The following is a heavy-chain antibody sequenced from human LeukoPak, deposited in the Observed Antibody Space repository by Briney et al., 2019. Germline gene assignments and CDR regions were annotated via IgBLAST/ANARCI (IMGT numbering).Heavy chain of an antibody. CDR3: AKDGRSLLRYFDWLCPLDY. J-gene: IGHJ4*02. D-gene: IGHD3-9*01. V-gene: IGHV3-30*04. CDR2: ISYDGSNK. CDR1: GFTFSSYA. Sequence: GGSLRLSCAASGFTFSSYAMHWVRQAPGKGLEWVAVISYDGSNKFYADSVKGRFTISRDNSKNTLYLQMDSLRAEDTAVYYCAKDGRSLLRYFDWLCPLDYWGQGTLVTVSS.